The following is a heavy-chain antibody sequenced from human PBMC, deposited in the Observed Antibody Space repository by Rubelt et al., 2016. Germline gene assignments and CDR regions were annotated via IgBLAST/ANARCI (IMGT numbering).Heavy chain of an antibody. J-gene: IGHJ6*02. Sequence: QVQLVQSGAEVKKPGSSVKVSCKASGGTFSSYAISWVRQAPGQGLEWMGRIIPILGIANYAQKFQGRGTITADKSTGTAYMELSSLRSEDTAVYHWARAVSPVAGMDVWGQGTTVSVSS. V-gene: IGHV1-69*04. CDR2: IIPILGIA. D-gene: IGHD6-19*01. CDR1: GGTFSSYA. CDR3: ARAVSPVAGMDV.